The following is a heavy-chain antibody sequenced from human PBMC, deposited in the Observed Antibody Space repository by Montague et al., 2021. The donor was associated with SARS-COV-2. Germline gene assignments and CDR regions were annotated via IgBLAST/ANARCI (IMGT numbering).Heavy chain of an antibody. CDR3: ARWDPQTLTLIGLRGKSASDY. CDR1: GDSVASNSAA. J-gene: IGHJ4*02. Sequence: CAISGDSVASNSAARNWIRQSSSRGSEWLGRTYYRSRWFNDAVSIRSRITINPDTSKNQFSLQLNSVTAADTGVYYCARWDPQTLTLIGLRGKSASDYWGQGTLVTVSS. CDR2: TYYRSRWFN. V-gene: IGHV6-1*01. D-gene: IGHD4-23*01.